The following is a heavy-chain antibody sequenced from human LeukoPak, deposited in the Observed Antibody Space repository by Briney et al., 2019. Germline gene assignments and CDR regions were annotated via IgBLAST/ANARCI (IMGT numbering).Heavy chain of an antibody. V-gene: IGHV4-4*07. D-gene: IGHD6-19*01. Sequence: SETLSLTCTVSGASIGLYYWSWIRQPAGKGLEWIGRIYTSGTSTYSPSLKSRVTMSLDLSKNQLSLKLNSVTAADTAVYYCARDRAVPHYYYGMDVWGQGTTVTVSS. J-gene: IGHJ6*02. CDR1: GASIGLYY. CDR3: ARDRAVPHYYYGMDV. CDR2: IYTSGTS.